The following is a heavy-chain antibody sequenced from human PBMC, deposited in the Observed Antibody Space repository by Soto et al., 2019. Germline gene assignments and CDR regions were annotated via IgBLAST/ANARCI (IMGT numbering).Heavy chain of an antibody. D-gene: IGHD2-21*01. CDR1: GDSVSSNSAA. Sequence: SQTLSLTCAISGDSVSSNSAAWTWIRQSPSRGLEWLGRTYYRSKWYYDYAPSVKSRITFNPDTSKDQFPLQLTSVTPEDAAVYFCARVERVNGMDFWGQGTTVTVSS. V-gene: IGHV6-1*01. CDR2: TYYRSKWYY. CDR3: ARVERVNGMDF. J-gene: IGHJ6*02.